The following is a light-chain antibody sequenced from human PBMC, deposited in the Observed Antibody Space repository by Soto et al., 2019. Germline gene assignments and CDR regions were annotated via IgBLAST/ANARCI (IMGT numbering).Light chain of an antibody. CDR3: QQSYSTPWT. V-gene: IGKV1-39*01. CDR1: QSISSY. CDR2: AAS. Sequence: EVPPKPYSHSASVGNSVPITPRASQSISSYLNWYQQKPGKAPKLLIYAASSLQSGVPSRFSGSGSGTDFTLTISSLQPEDFATYYCQQSYSTPWTFGQGTK. J-gene: IGKJ1*01.